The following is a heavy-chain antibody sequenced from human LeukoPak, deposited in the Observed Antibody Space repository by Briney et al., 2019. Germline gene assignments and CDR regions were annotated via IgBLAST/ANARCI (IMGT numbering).Heavy chain of an antibody. CDR3: ARTTKQQLVSSFFDPAPDAFDI. D-gene: IGHD6-13*01. Sequence: PSETLSLTCTVSGGSISSYYWSWIRQPPGKGLEWIGYIYYSGSTNYNPSLKSRVTISVDTSKNQFSLKLSSVTAADTAVYYCARTTKQQLVSSFFDPAPDAFDIWGQGTMVTVFS. CDR1: GGSISSYY. J-gene: IGHJ3*02. CDR2: IYYSGST. V-gene: IGHV4-59*01.